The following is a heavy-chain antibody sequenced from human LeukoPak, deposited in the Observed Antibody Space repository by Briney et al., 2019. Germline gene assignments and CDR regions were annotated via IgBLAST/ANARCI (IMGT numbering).Heavy chain of an antibody. CDR1: GGTFSSYA. CDR3: LCGDGVATHGSFDY. J-gene: IGHJ4*02. D-gene: IGHD3-3*01. CDR2: IIPIFGTA. Sequence: SVKVSCKASGGTFSSYAISWVRQAPGQGLEWMGRIIPIFGTANYAQKFQGRVTITTDESTTTAYMELSSLRSEDTAVYYCLCGDGVATHGSFDYWGQGTLVTVSS. V-gene: IGHV1-69*05.